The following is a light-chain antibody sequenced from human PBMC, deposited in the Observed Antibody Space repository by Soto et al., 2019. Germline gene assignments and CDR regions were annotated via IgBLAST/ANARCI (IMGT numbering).Light chain of an antibody. CDR1: SSDVGGYNY. CDR3: SSYTSTTTRV. V-gene: IGLV2-14*03. Sequence: SVLTQPASVSGSPGQSITISCTGTSSDVGGYNYVSWYQQHPGKGPKLMIYEVSNRPSGVSNRFSGSKSGNTATLTISGLQAEDEADYYCSSYTSTTTRVFGTGTKATVL. J-gene: IGLJ1*01. CDR2: EVS.